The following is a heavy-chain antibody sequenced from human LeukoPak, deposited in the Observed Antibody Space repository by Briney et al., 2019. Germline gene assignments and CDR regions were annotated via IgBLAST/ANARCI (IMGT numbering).Heavy chain of an antibody. J-gene: IGHJ4*02. V-gene: IGHV1-8*01. CDR1: GYTFTSYD. CDR2: MNPNSGNT. D-gene: IGHD3-3*01. Sequence: ASVTVSCKASGYTFTSYDINWVRQATGQGLEWMGWMNPNSGNTGYAQKFQGRVTMTRNTSISTAYMELSSLRSEDTAVYYCARGRADFWSGYYANPSDYWGQGTLVTVSS. CDR3: ARGRADFWSGYYANPSDY.